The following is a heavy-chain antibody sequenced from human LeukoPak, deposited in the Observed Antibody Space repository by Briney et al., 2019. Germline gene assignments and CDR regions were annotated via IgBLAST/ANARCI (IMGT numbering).Heavy chain of an antibody. D-gene: IGHD3-16*01. V-gene: IGHV4-38-2*01. CDR2: IYDSGST. J-gene: IGHJ5*02. CDR3: ARHYGP. CDR1: GFTVSAYA. Sequence: PGGSLRLSCAASGFTVSAYAMAWVRQAPGKGLEWIGSIYDSGSTYYNPSLKSRVTISVDTSKNQFSLKLNSVTAADTAVYYCARHYGPWGQGTLVTVSS.